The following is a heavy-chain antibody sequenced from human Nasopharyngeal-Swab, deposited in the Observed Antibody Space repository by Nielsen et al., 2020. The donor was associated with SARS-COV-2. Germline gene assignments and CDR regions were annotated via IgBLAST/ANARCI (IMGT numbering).Heavy chain of an antibody. CDR3: ARGGGEHSSGWIRNFQH. CDR1: GGTFSSYA. J-gene: IGHJ1*01. CDR2: IIPIFGTA. D-gene: IGHD6-19*01. Sequence: SVKVSCKASGGTFSSYAISWVRQAPGQGLEWMGGIIPIFGTANYAQKFQGRVTITADESTSTAYMELSSLRSEDTAVYYCARGGGEHSSGWIRNFQHWGQGTLITVSS. V-gene: IGHV1-69*13.